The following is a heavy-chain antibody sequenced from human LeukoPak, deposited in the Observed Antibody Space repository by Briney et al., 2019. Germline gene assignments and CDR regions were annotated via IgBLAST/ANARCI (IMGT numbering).Heavy chain of an antibody. J-gene: IGHJ2*01. CDR3: ASSVVVTSNDWYFDL. V-gene: IGHV4-59*08. CDR1: GGSISSYY. D-gene: IGHD2-21*02. Sequence: SETLSLTCTVSGGSISSYYWSWIRQPPGKGLEWTGYIYYSGSTNYNPSLKSRVTISVDTSKNQFSLKLSSVTAADTAVYYCASSVVVTSNDWYFDLWGRGTLVTVSS. CDR2: IYYSGST.